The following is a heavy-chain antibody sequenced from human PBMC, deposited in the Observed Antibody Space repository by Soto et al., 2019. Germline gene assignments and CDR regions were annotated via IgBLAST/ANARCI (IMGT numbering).Heavy chain of an antibody. J-gene: IGHJ5*02. Sequence: EVQLVESGGGLVQPVGSLRLSCAASGFTFRSYWMHWVRQAPGKGLVCVSRINADGTSTTYADSVKGRFTISRDNAKNTLFLQMNSLRAEATAVYYCARVRGTTSGTWGQGTLVTVSS. CDR2: INADGTST. CDR3: ARVRGTTSGT. D-gene: IGHD2-2*01. CDR1: GFTFRSYW. V-gene: IGHV3-74*01.